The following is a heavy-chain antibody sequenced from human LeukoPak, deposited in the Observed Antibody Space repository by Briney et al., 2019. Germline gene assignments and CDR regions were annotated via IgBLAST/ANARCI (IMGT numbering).Heavy chain of an antibody. D-gene: IGHD2-2*02. CDR1: GGSISSSSYY. CDR2: IYYSGST. V-gene: IGHV4-39*01. Sequence: SETLSLTCTVSGGSISSSSYYWGWIRQPPGKGLEWIGSIYYSGSTYYNPSLKSRVTISVDTSKNQFSLKLSSVTAADTAVYYCARGVGVVVVPAAIGWFDPWGQGTLVTVSS. J-gene: IGHJ5*02. CDR3: ARGVGVVVVPAAIGWFDP.